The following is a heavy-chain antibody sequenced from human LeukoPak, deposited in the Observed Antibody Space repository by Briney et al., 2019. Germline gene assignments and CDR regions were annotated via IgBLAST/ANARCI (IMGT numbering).Heavy chain of an antibody. J-gene: IGHJ4*02. CDR2: INHSGST. Sequence: SETLSLTCAVYGGSFSGYYWSWIRQPPGKGLEWIGEINHSGSTNYNPSLKSRVTISVDTSKNQFSLKLSSVTAADTAVYYCARETAPDSSGYSLDYWGQGTLVTVSS. V-gene: IGHV4-34*01. CDR3: ARETAPDSSGYSLDY. CDR1: GGSFSGYY. D-gene: IGHD3-22*01.